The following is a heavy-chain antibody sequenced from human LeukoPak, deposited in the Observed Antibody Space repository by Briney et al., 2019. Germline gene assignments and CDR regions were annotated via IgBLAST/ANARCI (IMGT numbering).Heavy chain of an antibody. CDR3: AREEGTCFDL. V-gene: IGHV4-30-2*01. CDR2: IYHSGST. CDR1: GGSISSGGYY. D-gene: IGHD1-1*01. J-gene: IGHJ2*01. Sequence: SETLSLTCAVSGGSISSGGYYWSWIRQPPGKGLEWIGYIYHSGSTYYNPSLKSRVTISVDRSKNQFSLKLSSVTAAETAVYYCAREEGTCFDLWGRGTLVTVSS.